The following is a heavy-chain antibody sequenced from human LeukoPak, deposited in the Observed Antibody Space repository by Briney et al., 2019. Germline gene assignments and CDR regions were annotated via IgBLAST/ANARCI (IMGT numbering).Heavy chain of an antibody. CDR1: GFTFSSYA. D-gene: IGHD2-2*01. V-gene: IGHV3-64D*06. Sequence: GGSLRLSCSASGFTFSSYAMHWVRQAPGKRLEYVSAISSNGGSTYYADSVKGRFTISRDNSKNTLYLQMSSLRAEDTAVYYCVKGEGYCSSTSCYGDYWGQGTLVTVSS. CDR2: ISSNGGST. CDR3: VKGEGYCSSTSCYGDY. J-gene: IGHJ4*02.